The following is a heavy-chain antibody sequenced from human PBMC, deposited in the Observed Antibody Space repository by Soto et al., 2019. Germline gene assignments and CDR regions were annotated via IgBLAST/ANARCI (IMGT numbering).Heavy chain of an antibody. V-gene: IGHV3-30-3*01. CDR1: GFTFSSYA. CDR3: ARDTPIYYDFWSGYLGMRYYYYGMDV. CDR2: ISYDGSNK. J-gene: IGHJ6*02. Sequence: QVQLVESGGGVVQPGRSLRLSCAASGFTFSSYAMHWVRQAPGKGLEWVAVISYDGSNKYYADSVKGRFIISRDNSKNTLYLQMNSLRAEDTAVYYCARDTPIYYDFWSGYLGMRYYYYGMDVWGQGTTVTVSS. D-gene: IGHD3-3*01.